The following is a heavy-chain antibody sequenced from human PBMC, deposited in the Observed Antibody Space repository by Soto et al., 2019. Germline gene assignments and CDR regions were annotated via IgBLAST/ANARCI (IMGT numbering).Heavy chain of an antibody. V-gene: IGHV4-31*02. CDR3: VCVRKKDSSNWYQVDYFDS. Sequence: SETLSLTXTVSGDSISTGGYYWCWIRQLPGKGLEWIGHIYYTGSTHYNPSLQRRVTLSVDTSKSNFYLTLNPLTDTDTAVDYCVCVRKKDSSNWYQVDYFDSWGQGTLVTVSS. CDR1: GDSISTGGYY. D-gene: IGHD3-22*01. CDR2: IYYTGST. J-gene: IGHJ4*02.